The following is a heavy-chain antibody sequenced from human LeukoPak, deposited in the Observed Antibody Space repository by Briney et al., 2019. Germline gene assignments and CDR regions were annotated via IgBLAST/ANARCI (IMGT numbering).Heavy chain of an antibody. Sequence: GGSLRLSCAASGFTFSSYGMHWVRQAPGKGLEWVAVIWYDGSNKYYADSVKGRFTISRDNSKNTLYLQMNSLRAEDTAVYYCAKPQQLDPYYFDYWGQGTLVTVSS. J-gene: IGHJ4*02. CDR3: AKPQQLDPYYFDY. CDR2: IWYDGSNK. V-gene: IGHV3-33*06. CDR1: GFTFSSYG. D-gene: IGHD6-13*01.